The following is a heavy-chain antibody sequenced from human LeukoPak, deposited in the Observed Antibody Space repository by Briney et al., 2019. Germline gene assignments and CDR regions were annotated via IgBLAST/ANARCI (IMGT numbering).Heavy chain of an antibody. V-gene: IGHV1-69*01. Sequence: SVKVSCKASGGTFSSYAISWVRQAPGQGLEWMGGIIPIFGTANYAQKFQGRVTIAADESTSTAYMELSSLRSEDTAVYYCARDYGSGSYFNDAFDIWGQGTMVTVSS. CDR2: IIPIFGTA. CDR1: GGTFSSYA. J-gene: IGHJ3*02. D-gene: IGHD3-10*01. CDR3: ARDYGSGSYFNDAFDI.